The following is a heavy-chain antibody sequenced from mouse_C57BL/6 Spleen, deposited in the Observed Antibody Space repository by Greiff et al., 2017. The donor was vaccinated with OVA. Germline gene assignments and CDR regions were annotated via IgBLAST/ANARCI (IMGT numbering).Heavy chain of an antibody. CDR1: GFNIKNTY. D-gene: IGHD1-1*01. CDR3: ARDTTVVSYLDY. J-gene: IGHJ2*01. CDR2: IDPANGNT. Sequence: EVKLVESVAELVRPGASVKLSCTASGFNIKNTYMHWVKQRPEQGLEWIGRIDPANGNTKYAPKFQGKATITADTSSNTAYLQLSSLTSEDTAIYYCARDTTVVSYLDYWGQGTTLTVSS. V-gene: IGHV14-3*01.